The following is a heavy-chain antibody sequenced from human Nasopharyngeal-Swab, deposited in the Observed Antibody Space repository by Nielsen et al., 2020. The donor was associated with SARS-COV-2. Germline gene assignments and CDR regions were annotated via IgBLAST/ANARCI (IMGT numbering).Heavy chain of an antibody. CDR2: IRSKANSYAT. CDR3: TRLDV. V-gene: IGHV3-73*01. Sequence: VRQMPGKGLEWDGRIRSKANSYATAYAASVKGRFTISRDDSKNTAYLQMNSLKIEDTAVYYCTRLDVWGQGTTVTVSS. J-gene: IGHJ6*02.